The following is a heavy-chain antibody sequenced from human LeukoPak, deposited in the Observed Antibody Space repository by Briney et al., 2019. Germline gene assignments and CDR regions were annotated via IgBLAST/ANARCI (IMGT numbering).Heavy chain of an antibody. CDR2: IIPIFGTA. CDR3: ARAADSSSYEIGVNWFDP. CDR1: GGTFSSYA. J-gene: IGHJ5*02. Sequence: SVKVSCKASGGTFSSYAISWVRQAPGQGLEWMGGIIPIFGTANYAQKFQGRATITADKSTSTAYMELSSLRSEDAAVYYCARAADSSSYEIGVNWFDPWGQGTLVTVSS. D-gene: IGHD6-13*01. V-gene: IGHV1-69*06.